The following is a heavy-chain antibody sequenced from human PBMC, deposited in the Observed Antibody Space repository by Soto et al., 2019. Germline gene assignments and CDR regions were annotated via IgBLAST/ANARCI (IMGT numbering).Heavy chain of an antibody. D-gene: IGHD3-10*01. V-gene: IGHV3-21*01. CDR2: IFISSSYI. J-gene: IGHJ4*02. CDR3: ARVRDGGSYWRELED. Sequence: EVQLVESGGGLVKPGGSLRLSCAASGFTFSSYSMNWVRQAPGKGLEWVSSIFISSSYIYYADSVKGRFTISRDNAKNPLYLQMNSLRADDTAVYYCARVRDGGSYWRELEDWGQRTLVTVAS. CDR1: GFTFSSYS.